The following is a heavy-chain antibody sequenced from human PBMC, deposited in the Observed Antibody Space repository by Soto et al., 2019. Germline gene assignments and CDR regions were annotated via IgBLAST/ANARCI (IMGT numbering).Heavy chain of an antibody. CDR3: ARDSDGNWFDP. Sequence: PGGSLRLSCAASGFTFSSYSMNWVRQAPGKGLEWVSSISSSSSYIYYADSVKGRSTISRDNAKNSLYLQMNSLRAEDTAVYYCARDSDGNWFDPWGQGTLVTVSS. D-gene: IGHD3-10*01. CDR2: ISSSSSYI. J-gene: IGHJ5*02. CDR1: GFTFSSYS. V-gene: IGHV3-21*01.